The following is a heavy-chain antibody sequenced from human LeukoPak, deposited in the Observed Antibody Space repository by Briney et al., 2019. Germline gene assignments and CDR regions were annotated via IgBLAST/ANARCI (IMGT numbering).Heavy chain of an antibody. V-gene: IGHV4-38-2*01. CDR1: GYSISSGYY. CDR3: PRGGYFDWPYYFDY. Sequence: SETLSLTCAVSGYSISSGYYWGWIRQPPGKGLEWIGSIYHSGSTYYNPSLKSRVTISVDTSKNQFSLKLSSVTAADTAVYYCPRGGYFDWPYYFDYWGQGTLVTVSS. D-gene: IGHD3-9*01. J-gene: IGHJ4*02. CDR2: IYHSGST.